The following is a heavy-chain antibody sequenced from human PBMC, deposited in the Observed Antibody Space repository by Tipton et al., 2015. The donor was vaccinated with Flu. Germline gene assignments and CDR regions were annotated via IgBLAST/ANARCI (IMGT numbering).Heavy chain of an antibody. CDR1: GFTFSSYG. Sequence: SLRLSCAASGFTFSSYGMHWVRQAPGKGLEWVAVIWYDGSNKYYADSVKGRFTISRDNSKNTLYLQMNSLRAEDTAVYYCARGLGIRYFGPRWFDPWGQGTLVTVSS. V-gene: IGHV3-33*01. D-gene: IGHD3-9*01. J-gene: IGHJ5*02. CDR3: ARGLGIRYFGPRWFDP. CDR2: IWYDGSNK.